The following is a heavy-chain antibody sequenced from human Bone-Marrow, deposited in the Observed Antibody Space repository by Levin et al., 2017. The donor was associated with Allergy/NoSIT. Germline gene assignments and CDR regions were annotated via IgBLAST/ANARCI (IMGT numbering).Heavy chain of an antibody. Sequence: KISCKFTRDPFGSDGISWVRQAPGRGLEWMGGIIPLFGTIRYSPKFQDRVTITADKSTNTAYMELSSLTADDSAVFYCTKTHQHATFFYYMDVWGKGTPVVVS. CDR3: TKTHQHATFFYYMDV. CDR2: IIPLFGTI. CDR1: RDPFGSDG. D-gene: IGHD2/OR15-2a*01. J-gene: IGHJ6*03. V-gene: IGHV1-69*06.